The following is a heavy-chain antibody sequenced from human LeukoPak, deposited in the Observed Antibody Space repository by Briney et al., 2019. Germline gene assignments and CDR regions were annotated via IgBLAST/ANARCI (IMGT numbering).Heavy chain of an antibody. D-gene: IGHD2-2*01. V-gene: IGHV5-51*01. CDR2: IYPGDSDT. CDR3: ARWEVPAAKGYFDY. CDR1: GYSFTSYW. J-gene: IGHJ4*02. Sequence: GESLKISCKGSGYSFTSYWIGWVRQMPGKGLEWVGTIYPGDSDTRYSPSFQGQVIISADKSISTAYLQWSSLKASDTAMYYCARWEVPAAKGYFDYWGQGTLVTVSS.